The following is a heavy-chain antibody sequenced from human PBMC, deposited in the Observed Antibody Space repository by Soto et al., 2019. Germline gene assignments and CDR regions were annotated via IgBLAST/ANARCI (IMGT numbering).Heavy chain of an antibody. CDR3: ARGARYDTLTGYL. D-gene: IGHD3-9*01. J-gene: IGHJ5*02. V-gene: IGHV3-21*06. CDR1: GFSFSDYS. Sequence: KPGGSLRLSCEGSGFSFSDYSINWVRQAPGKGLEWVSFISSSGQYIKYADSVKGRFTISRDNAKNSVHLQMNSLRVEDTAVYYCARGARYDTLTGYLWGQGTRVTVSS. CDR2: ISSSGQYI.